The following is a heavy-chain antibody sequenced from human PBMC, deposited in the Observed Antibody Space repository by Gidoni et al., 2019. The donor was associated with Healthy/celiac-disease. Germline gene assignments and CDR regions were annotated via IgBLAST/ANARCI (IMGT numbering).Heavy chain of an antibody. D-gene: IGHD3-16*02. Sequence: QVQPVQPGAEVKKPGSSVKVSCKAPGCTFSSYAISCVRQAPGQGLEWMGGIIPIFGTANYAQKFQGRVTITADESTSTAYMELSSLRSEDTAVYYCARDRGLGELSSGSISGSYYYYYMDVWGKGTTVTVSS. CDR3: ARDRGLGELSSGSISGSYYYYYMDV. J-gene: IGHJ6*03. V-gene: IGHV1-69*01. CDR2: IIPIFGTA. CDR1: GCTFSSYA.